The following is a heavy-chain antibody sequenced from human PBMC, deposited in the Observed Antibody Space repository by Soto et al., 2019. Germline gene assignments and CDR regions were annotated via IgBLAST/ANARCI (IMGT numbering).Heavy chain of an antibody. Sequence: SETLSLTCSVSGGSISSGAYYWSWIRQHPGKGLEWIGYIYYSGSTYYNPSLTSRVTISIDTSKNQFSLKLSSVTAADTAVYYCARFPYGGGDWFDPWGQGTLVTVSS. V-gene: IGHV4-31*03. CDR3: ARFPYGGGDWFDP. CDR2: IYYSGST. CDR1: GGSISSGAYY. D-gene: IGHD3-10*01. J-gene: IGHJ5*02.